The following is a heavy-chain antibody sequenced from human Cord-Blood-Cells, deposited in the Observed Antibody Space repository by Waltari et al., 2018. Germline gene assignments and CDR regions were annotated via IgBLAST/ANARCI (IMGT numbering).Heavy chain of an antibody. CDR3: ARWYNWNYGPQRGMDV. CDR1: GCTVSRYG. D-gene: IGHD1-7*01. Sequence: QVQLVESGGGVVQPGRPLRLSCAASGCTVSRYGWHWARQALAKGLEWVAVIWYDGSNKYYADSVKGRFTISRDNSKNTLYLQMNSLRAEDTAVYYCARWYNWNYGPQRGMDVWGQGTTVTVSS. CDR2: IWYDGSNK. V-gene: IGHV3-33*01. J-gene: IGHJ6*02.